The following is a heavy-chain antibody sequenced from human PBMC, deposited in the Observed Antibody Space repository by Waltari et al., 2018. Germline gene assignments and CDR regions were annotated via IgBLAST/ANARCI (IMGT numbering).Heavy chain of an antibody. Sequence: EVQLLESGGGLVQPGGSLRLSCAASGFTFSSYAMSWVRQAPGKGLEWVSAISGSGGSTYYADSVKGRFTISRDNSKNTLYLQMNSLRAEDTAVYYCARASRAFITIFGVDPYGMDVWGQGTTVTVSS. D-gene: IGHD3-3*01. CDR1: GFTFSSYA. V-gene: IGHV3-23*01. J-gene: IGHJ6*02. CDR2: ISGSGGST. CDR3: ARASRAFITIFGVDPYGMDV.